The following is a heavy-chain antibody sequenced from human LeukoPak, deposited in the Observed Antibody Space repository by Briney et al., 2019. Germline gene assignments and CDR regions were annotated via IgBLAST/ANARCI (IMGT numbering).Heavy chain of an antibody. Sequence: AETLSLTCTVSGGSISRHCWSWIRQPAGKGLEWIGRIYTSGSTNYNPALKSRVTISVDKSKNQFSLKLSSVTAADTAVYYCARDGCSSTSCYGNWFDPWGQGTLVTVSS. CDR3: ARDGCSSTSCYGNWFDP. J-gene: IGHJ5*02. V-gene: IGHV4-4*07. CDR1: GGSISRHC. CDR2: IYTSGST. D-gene: IGHD2-2*01.